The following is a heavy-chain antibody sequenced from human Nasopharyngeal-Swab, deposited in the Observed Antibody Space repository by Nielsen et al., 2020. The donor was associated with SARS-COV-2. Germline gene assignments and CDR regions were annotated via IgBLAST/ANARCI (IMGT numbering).Heavy chain of an antibody. J-gene: IGHJ4*02. V-gene: IGHV1-24*01. Sequence: ASVKVSCKVSGYTLTELSMHWVRQAPGKGLEWMGGFDPEDGETIYAQKFQGRVTMTEDTSTDTAYMELSSLRSEDTAVYYCARDLFTMVRGVTPRILAGYWGQGTLVTVSS. D-gene: IGHD3-10*01. CDR2: FDPEDGET. CDR3: ARDLFTMVRGVTPRILAGY. CDR1: GYTLTELS.